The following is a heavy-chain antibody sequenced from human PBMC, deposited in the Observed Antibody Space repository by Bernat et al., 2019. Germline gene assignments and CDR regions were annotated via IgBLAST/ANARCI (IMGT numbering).Heavy chain of an antibody. V-gene: IGHV1-3*01. CDR1: GDTFTSYA. CDR3: ARSWFREFGYYYYVMDV. Sequence: QVQLVQSGAEVKKPGASVKVSCKASGDTFTSYAIHWVRQAPGQRLEWMGWINAGNGKTKYSQKFQGRVTITRNTSPSTSYMKLSSLRSEDTAVYYCARSWFREFGYYYYVMDVWGQGTTVTVSS. J-gene: IGHJ6*02. CDR2: INAGNGKT. D-gene: IGHD3-10*01.